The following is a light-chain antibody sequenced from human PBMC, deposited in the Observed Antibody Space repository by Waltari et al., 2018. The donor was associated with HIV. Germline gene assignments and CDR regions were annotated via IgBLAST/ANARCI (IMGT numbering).Light chain of an antibody. CDR1: SSNIGAGYD. J-gene: IGLJ3*02. V-gene: IGLV1-40*01. CDR3: QSYDSSLSGSGV. Sequence: QSVLTQPPSESGAPGQRVTISCTGSSSNIGAGYDVHWYQQLPGTAPKLLIYGNSNRPSGVPDRFSGSKSGTSASLAITGLQAEDEADYYCQSYDSSLSGSGVFGGGTKLTVL. CDR2: GNS.